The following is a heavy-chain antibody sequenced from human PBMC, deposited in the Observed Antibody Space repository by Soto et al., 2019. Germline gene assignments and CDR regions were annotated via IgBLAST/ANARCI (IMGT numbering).Heavy chain of an antibody. CDR3: ARPSGKIVVVAASKGSYGMDV. V-gene: IGHV1-69*06. J-gene: IGHJ6*02. D-gene: IGHD2-15*01. CDR1: GGTFSSYA. CDR2: CIPIFGTA. Sequence: SVKGSCKASGGTFSSYAISWVRQAPGQGLEWMGGCIPIFGTANYAQKFQGRVTITADKSTSTAYMELSSLRSEDTAVYYCARPSGKIVVVAASKGSYGMDVWGQGTTVTVSS.